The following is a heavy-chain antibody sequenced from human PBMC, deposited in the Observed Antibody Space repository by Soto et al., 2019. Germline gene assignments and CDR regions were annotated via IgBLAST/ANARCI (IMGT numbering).Heavy chain of an antibody. V-gene: IGHV3-53*01. Sequence: GGSLRLSCAASGFTVSSNYMSWVRQAPGKGLEWVSVIYSGGSTYYADSVKGRFTISRDNSKNTLYLQMNSLRAEDTAVYYCARSLMGRDAFDIWGQGTMVTVSS. CDR2: IYSGGST. CDR1: GFTVSSNY. J-gene: IGHJ3*02. CDR3: ARSLMGRDAFDI. D-gene: IGHD3-10*01.